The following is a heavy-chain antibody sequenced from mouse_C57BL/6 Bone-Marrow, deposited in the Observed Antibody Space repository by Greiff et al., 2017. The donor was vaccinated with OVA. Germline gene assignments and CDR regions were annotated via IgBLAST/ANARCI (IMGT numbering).Heavy chain of an antibody. CDR3: VRSYDYYAMDY. J-gene: IGHJ4*01. CDR2: IRSKSNNYAT. CDR1: GFSFNTYA. Sequence: EVQLVESGGGLVQPKGSLKLSCAASGFSFNTYAMNWVRQAPGKGLEWVARIRSKSNNYATYYADSVKDRFTISRDDSESMLYLQMNNLKTEDTAMYYCVRSYDYYAMDYWGQGTSVTVSS. V-gene: IGHV10-1*01.